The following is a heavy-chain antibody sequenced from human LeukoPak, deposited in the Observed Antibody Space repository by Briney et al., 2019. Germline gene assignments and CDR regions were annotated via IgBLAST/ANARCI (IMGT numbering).Heavy chain of an antibody. Sequence: PGGSLKLSCAASGFTFSSYAMSWVRQAPGKGLEWVSAISGSGGSTYYADSVKGRFTISRDNSKNTLYLQMNSLRAEDTAVYYCARGIYSSGYPPYFDYWGQGTLVTVSS. CDR2: ISGSGGST. D-gene: IGHD3-22*01. CDR1: GFTFSSYA. J-gene: IGHJ4*02. CDR3: ARGIYSSGYPPYFDY. V-gene: IGHV3-23*01.